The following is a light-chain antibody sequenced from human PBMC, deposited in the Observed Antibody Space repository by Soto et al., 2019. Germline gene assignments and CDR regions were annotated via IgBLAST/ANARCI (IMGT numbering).Light chain of an antibody. J-gene: IGLJ1*01. CDR3: SSHTTYSTRV. CDR1: SGDIGSYNY. Sequence: QSALTQPASVSGSPGQSIAISCTGTSGDIGSYNYVSWYQQHPGKAPKLMIHEVSNRPSGVSDRFSGSKYGNTASLTISGLQADGEADYYCSSHTTYSTRVFGTGTKLTVL. CDR2: EVS. V-gene: IGLV2-14*01.